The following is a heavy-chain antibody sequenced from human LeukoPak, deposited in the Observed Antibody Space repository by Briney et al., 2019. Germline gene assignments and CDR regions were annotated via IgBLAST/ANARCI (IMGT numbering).Heavy chain of an antibody. D-gene: IGHD1-26*01. CDR3: ARAAYSGSYHSDY. CDR2: IYYSGST. CDR1: GGSVNSGSYY. Sequence: SETLSLTCTVSGGSVNSGSYYWNWIRQPPGKGLEWIGYIYYSGSTNYNPSLKNRVTISVDTSKNQFSLKLSSVTAAGTAVYYCARAAYSGSYHSDYWGQGTLVTVSS. J-gene: IGHJ4*02. V-gene: IGHV4-61*01.